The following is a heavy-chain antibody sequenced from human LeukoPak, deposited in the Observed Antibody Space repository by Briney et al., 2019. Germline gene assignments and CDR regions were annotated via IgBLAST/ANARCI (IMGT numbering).Heavy chain of an antibody. CDR2: LRYDGTNK. J-gene: IGHJ3*02. Sequence: GGSLRLSCAASGFTFSSYGMHWVRQAPGKGLEWVAFLRYDGTNKYYADSVKGRFTISRDNSKNTLYLQMNSLRAEDTAVYYCAKRGYCRGGTCFSHDAFDIWGQGTMVAVSS. V-gene: IGHV3-30*02. CDR3: AKRGYCRGGTCFSHDAFDI. CDR1: GFTFSSYG. D-gene: IGHD2-15*01.